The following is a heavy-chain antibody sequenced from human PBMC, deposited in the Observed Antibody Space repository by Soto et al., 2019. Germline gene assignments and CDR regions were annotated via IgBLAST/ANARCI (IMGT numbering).Heavy chain of an antibody. CDR2: ISGSGGST. Sequence: PGGSLRLSCAASGFTFSSYAMSWVRQARGKGLEWVSAISGSGGSTYYADSVKGRFTISRDNSKNTLYLQMNSLRAEDTAVYYCAKDEGMTPRPEYWGQGTLFTVSS. CDR3: AKDEGMTPRPEY. J-gene: IGHJ4*02. CDR1: GFTFSSYA. V-gene: IGHV3-23*01. D-gene: IGHD2-15*01.